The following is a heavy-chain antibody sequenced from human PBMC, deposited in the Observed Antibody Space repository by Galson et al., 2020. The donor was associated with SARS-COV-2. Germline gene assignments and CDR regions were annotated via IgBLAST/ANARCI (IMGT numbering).Heavy chain of an antibody. CDR1: GFTFRNYD. Sequence: GESLKISCEASGFTFRNYDMHWVRLGTGKSLEWVSCIGTAGDTHYSASVEGRFTISREDAKHSLYLQMNSLRAGDTAIYYCARVSSSHYYDSNDLSTGYGMDVWGQGTTVTVSS. D-gene: IGHD3-22*01. CDR2: IGTAGDT. V-gene: IGHV3-13*04. CDR3: ARVSSSHYYDSNDLSTGYGMDV. J-gene: IGHJ6*02.